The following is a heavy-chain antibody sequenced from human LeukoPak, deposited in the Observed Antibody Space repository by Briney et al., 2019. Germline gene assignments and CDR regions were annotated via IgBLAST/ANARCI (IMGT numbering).Heavy chain of an antibody. J-gene: IGHJ4*02. D-gene: IGHD3-16*01. CDR3: AKGYSYAFDY. Sequence: HAGGSLRLSCVASGLIFSNSVMHWVSQAPGKGLGWVAFIRKDGSIKYYADSVRGRFTFSRANSNNTVYLQMSSLGADDTAVYYCAKGYSYAFDYWGQGTLVTVSS. CDR1: GLIFSNSV. V-gene: IGHV3-30*02. CDR2: IRKDGSIK.